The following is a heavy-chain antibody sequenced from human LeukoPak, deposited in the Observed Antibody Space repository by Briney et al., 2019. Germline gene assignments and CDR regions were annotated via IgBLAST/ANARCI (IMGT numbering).Heavy chain of an antibody. CDR2: ISSSGSTI. D-gene: IGHD4-17*01. CDR3: GVTRTQRGGDFDY. Sequence: GGSLRLSCAASGFTFSSYEMNWVRQAPGKGLEWVSYISSSGSTIYYADSVKGRFTISRDNAKNSLYLQMNSLRAEDTAVFYCGVTRTQRGGDFDYWGQGTLVTVSS. V-gene: IGHV3-48*03. CDR1: GFTFSSYE. J-gene: IGHJ4*02.